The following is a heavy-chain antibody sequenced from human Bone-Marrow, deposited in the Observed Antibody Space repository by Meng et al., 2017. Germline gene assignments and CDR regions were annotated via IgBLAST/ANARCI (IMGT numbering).Heavy chain of an antibody. CDR1: GFTFSGSD. V-gene: IGHV3-73*01. Sequence: GESLKISCVVSGFTFSGSDVHRVRQASGKGLEWVGRIRSKTDTYATAFAASVKGRSTISRDDSKNTAYLQLNSLKTEDTAVYYCTVFSRGHIWGQGTMVTVTS. D-gene: IGHD3-3*02. CDR2: IRSKTDTYAT. CDR3: TVFSRGHI. J-gene: IGHJ3*02.